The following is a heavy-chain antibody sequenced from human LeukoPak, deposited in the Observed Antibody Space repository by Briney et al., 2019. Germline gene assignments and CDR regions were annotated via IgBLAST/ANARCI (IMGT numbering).Heavy chain of an antibody. CDR2: IYYSGST. J-gene: IGHJ4*02. CDR3: ARLGIGVVPSAMLGDYYFDY. D-gene: IGHD2-2*01. CDR1: GGSISSYY. V-gene: IGHV4-59*01. Sequence: NSSETLSLTCTVSGGSISSYYWSWIRQPPGKGLEWIGYIYYSGSTNYNPSLKSRVTISVDTSKNQFSLKLSSVTAADTAVYYCARLGIGVVPSAMLGDYYFDYWGQGTLVTVSS.